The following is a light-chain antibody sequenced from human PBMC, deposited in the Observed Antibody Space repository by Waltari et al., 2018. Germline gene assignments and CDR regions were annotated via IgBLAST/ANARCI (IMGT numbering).Light chain of an antibody. V-gene: IGLV2-8*01. CDR2: EIS. CDR1: SSAVGDFNY. J-gene: IGLJ2*01. Sequence: QSALTQPPSASGSPGQSVTISCTGTSSAVGDFNYVSWYQQTPGKPPKLMIYEISKRPSGVPDRFSGSRSGNTASLTVSGLQAEDEADYFCNSFAASNNFVLFGGGTKLTVL. CDR3: NSFAASNNFVL.